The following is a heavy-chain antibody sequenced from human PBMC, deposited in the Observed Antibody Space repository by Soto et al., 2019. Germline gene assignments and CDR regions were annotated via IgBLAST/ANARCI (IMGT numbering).Heavy chain of an antibody. D-gene: IGHD2-2*01. J-gene: IGHJ3*02. V-gene: IGHV1-3*01. CDR3: ARVIVVVPAAIDAGAFDI. CDR2: INAGNGNT. Sequence: ASVKVSCKASGYTFTTYAMHWVRQAPGQRLEWMGWINAGNGNTKYSQKFQGRVTITRDTSASTAYMELSSLRSEDTAVYYCARVIVVVPAAIDAGAFDIWGQGTMVTVSS. CDR1: GYTFTTYA.